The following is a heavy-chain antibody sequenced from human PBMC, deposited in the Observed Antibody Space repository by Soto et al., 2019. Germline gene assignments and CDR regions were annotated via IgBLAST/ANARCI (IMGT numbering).Heavy chain of an antibody. CDR3: ARDSPPELRFLGDYYGMDV. D-gene: IGHD3-3*01. Sequence: ASVKVSCKASGYTFTSYYMHWVRQAPGQGLEWMGIINPSGGSTSYAQKFRGRVTMTRDTSTSTVYMELSSLRSEDTAVYYCARDSPPELRFLGDYYGMDVWGQGTTVTVSS. CDR1: GYTFTSYY. CDR2: INPSGGST. J-gene: IGHJ6*02. V-gene: IGHV1-46*01.